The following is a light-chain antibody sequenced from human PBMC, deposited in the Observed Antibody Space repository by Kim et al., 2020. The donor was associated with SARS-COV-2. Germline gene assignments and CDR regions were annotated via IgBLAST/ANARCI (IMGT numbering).Light chain of an antibody. CDR3: QQYFAVPLT. CDR1: QNVLNRANNNNS. Sequence: ATINCKSSQNVLNRANNNNSVAWYQRKPGQPPRLLIYWASTRESGVPDRFSGSGSGTDFTLTISSLQAEDVAVYYCQQYFAVPLTFGGGTKVDIK. CDR2: WAS. J-gene: IGKJ4*01. V-gene: IGKV4-1*01.